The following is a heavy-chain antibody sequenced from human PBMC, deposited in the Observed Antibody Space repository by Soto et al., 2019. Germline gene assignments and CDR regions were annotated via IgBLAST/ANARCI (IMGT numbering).Heavy chain of an antibody. CDR1: GFPFSTYW. CDR3: ASQGPYYYGLDV. CDR2: INNDGSTT. J-gene: IGHJ6*02. V-gene: IGHV3-74*01. Sequence: AGGSLRLSCAASGFPFSTYWMHWVRQAPGKGPVWVSRINNDGSTTRYADSVKGRFTISRDNAKNTLYLQMNSLRAEDTAVYYCASQGPYYYGLDVWGQGTTVTVSS.